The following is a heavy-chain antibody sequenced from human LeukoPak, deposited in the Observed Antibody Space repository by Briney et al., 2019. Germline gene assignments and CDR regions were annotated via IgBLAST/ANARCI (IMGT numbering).Heavy chain of an antibody. V-gene: IGHV4-59*01. CDR1: GGSIRNFY. D-gene: IGHD1-26*01. CDR2: IYYSGST. Sequence: SETLSLTCTVSGGSIRNFYWSWIRQPPGKGLEWIGYIYYSGSTNYNPSLKSRVSISVDTTKNQFSLKLSSVTAADTAVYYCARGSIVGATLFDPWGQGTLVTVSS. J-gene: IGHJ5*02. CDR3: ARGSIVGATLFDP.